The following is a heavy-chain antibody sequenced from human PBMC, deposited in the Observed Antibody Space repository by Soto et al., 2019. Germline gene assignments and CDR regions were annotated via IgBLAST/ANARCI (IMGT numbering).Heavy chain of an antibody. J-gene: IGHJ6*02. D-gene: IGHD2-21*02. CDR3: ARDLWGYCGTDCYPLDV. CDR1: GGSVSSGNYY. V-gene: IGHV4-61*01. Sequence: SETLSLTCTVSGGSVSSGNYYWSWIRQPPGKGLEWIGYIDYSGSIKYNPSLESRVTISVETSKNQFSLKLRSVTAADTAVYYCARDLWGYCGTDCYPLDVWGQGTTVNGS. CDR2: IDYSGSI.